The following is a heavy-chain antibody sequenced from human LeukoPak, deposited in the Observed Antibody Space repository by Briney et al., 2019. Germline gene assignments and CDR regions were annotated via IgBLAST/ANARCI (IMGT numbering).Heavy chain of an antibody. D-gene: IGHD3-10*01. CDR2: IYYSGST. CDR1: GGSISSGDYY. CDR3: ARGSGSYYKRRAFDI. Sequence: SETLSLTCTVSGGSISSGDYYWSWIRQPPGKGLEWIGYIYYSGSTYYNPSLKSRVTISVDTSKNQFSLKLSSVTAADTAVYYCARGSGSYYKRRAFDIWGQGTMVTVSS. J-gene: IGHJ3*02. V-gene: IGHV4-30-4*01.